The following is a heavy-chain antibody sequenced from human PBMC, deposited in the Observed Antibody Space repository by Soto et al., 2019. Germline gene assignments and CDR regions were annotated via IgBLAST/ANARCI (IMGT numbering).Heavy chain of an antibody. CDR3: ARITRGVYDLDRLWEKFDY. CDR2: IYWDDDK. CDR1: GFSLSTNGMG. J-gene: IGHJ4*02. Sequence: QITVKESGLTLVKPTETLTLTCTFSGFSLSTNGMGVCWIRQPPGTALEWLALIYWDDDKRYSPSLRSRLTIIKDSSKNQVDLTMTNMDPVDTGTYYCARITRGVYDLDRLWEKFDYWGQGTLVTVSS. D-gene: IGHD5-12*01. V-gene: IGHV2-5*02.